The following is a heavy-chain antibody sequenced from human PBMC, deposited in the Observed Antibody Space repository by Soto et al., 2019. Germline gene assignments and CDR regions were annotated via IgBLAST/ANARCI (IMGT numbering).Heavy chain of an antibody. Sequence: GGSLRLSCAASGFTFSSYAMHWVRQAPGKGLEWVAVISYDGSNKYYADSVKGRFTISRDNSKNTLYLQMNSLRAEDTAVYYCARDLRLITIFGVVTPGGVGMDVWGQGTTVTVSS. CDR3: ARDLRLITIFGVVTPGGVGMDV. D-gene: IGHD3-3*01. CDR2: ISYDGSNK. J-gene: IGHJ6*02. CDR1: GFTFSSYA. V-gene: IGHV3-30-3*01.